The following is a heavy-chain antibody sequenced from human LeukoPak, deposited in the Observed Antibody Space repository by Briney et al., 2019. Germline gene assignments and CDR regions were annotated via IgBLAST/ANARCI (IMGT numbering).Heavy chain of an antibody. CDR3: AKGAYYDYVWGSLDRYYFDY. D-gene: IGHD3-16*01. V-gene: IGHV3-30*02. CDR2: IRYDGSNT. CDR1: GFTFKTYG. Sequence: GGSLRLSCAASGFTFKTYGMHWVRQAPGNGLEWVAFIRYDGSNTHYADSVKGRFTISRDNSKHTLYLQMNSLRAEDTAMYYCAKGAYYDYVWGSLDRYYFDYWGQGTLVTVSS. J-gene: IGHJ4*02.